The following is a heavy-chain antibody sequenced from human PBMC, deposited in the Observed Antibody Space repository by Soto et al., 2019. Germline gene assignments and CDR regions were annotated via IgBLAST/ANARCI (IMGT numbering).Heavy chain of an antibody. CDR1: GFTFSSYG. Sequence: QVQLVESGGGVVQPGRSLRLSCAASGFTFSSYGMHWVRQAPGKGLELVAVIWYDGSNKYYADSVKGRFTISRDNSKNTLYLQMNSLRAEDTAVYYCASLHNWNDFGDAFDIWGQGTMVTVSS. CDR3: ASLHNWNDFGDAFDI. D-gene: IGHD1-1*01. V-gene: IGHV3-33*01. J-gene: IGHJ3*02. CDR2: IWYDGSNK.